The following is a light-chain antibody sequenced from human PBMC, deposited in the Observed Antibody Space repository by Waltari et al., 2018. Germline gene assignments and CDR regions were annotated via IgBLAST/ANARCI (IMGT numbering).Light chain of an antibody. CDR2: ENT. V-gene: IGLV1-40*01. J-gene: IGLJ1*01. CDR1: SSNLRPGYD. Sequence: QSVLTQPPSVSGAPAQRVPISSPGRSSNLRPGYDVPWYQQLPGTAPKPLIYENTNRPSGVPDRFSGSKSGSSASLAITGLQADDEADYYCQSYDSSLSRSVFGAGTTVTVL. CDR3: QSYDSSLSRSV.